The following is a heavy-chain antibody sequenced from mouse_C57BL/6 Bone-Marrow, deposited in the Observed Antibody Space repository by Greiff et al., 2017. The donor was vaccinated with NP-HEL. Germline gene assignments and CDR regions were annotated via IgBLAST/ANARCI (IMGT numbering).Heavy chain of an antibody. CDR2: INPNNGGT. CDR3: ARWGYWGLYAMDY. V-gene: IGHV1-18*01. CDR1: GYTFTDYN. D-gene: IGHD4-1*01. J-gene: IGHJ4*01. Sequence: EVQLVESGPELVKPGASVKIPCKASGYTFTDYNMDWVKQSHGKSLEWIGDINPNNGGTIYNQKFKGKATLTVDKSSSTAYMELRSLTSEDTAVYYCARWGYWGLYAMDYWGQGTAVTVSS.